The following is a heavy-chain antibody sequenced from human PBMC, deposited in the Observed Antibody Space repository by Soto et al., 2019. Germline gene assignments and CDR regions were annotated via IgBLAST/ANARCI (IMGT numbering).Heavy chain of an antibody. J-gene: IGHJ6*02. D-gene: IGHD2-15*01. V-gene: IGHV3-30*03. Sequence: GGSLRLSCAASGSTLSSYGIHWFRQAPGKELEWVAVISYHGSSEYYAHSVKGRSTISIDNSKNKLYLELNTLTAEDTAVYYCARARRICLSCLPYYYGVDVWGQSTTRTV. CDR2: ISYHGSSE. CDR1: GSTLSSYG. CDR3: ARARRICLSCLPYYYGVDV.